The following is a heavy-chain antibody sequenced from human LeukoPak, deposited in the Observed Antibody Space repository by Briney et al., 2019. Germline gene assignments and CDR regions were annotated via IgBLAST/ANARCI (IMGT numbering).Heavy chain of an antibody. CDR3: ARDPGYCSSTSCPEY. CDR1: GYTFTGYY. Sequence: ASVKVSCKASGYTFTGYYMHWVRQAPGQGLEWMGWINPNSGGTNYAQKFQGRVTMTRDTSISTAYMELSRPRSDDTAVYYCARDPGYCSSTSCPEYWGQGTLVTVSS. V-gene: IGHV1-2*02. J-gene: IGHJ4*02. CDR2: INPNSGGT. D-gene: IGHD2-2*01.